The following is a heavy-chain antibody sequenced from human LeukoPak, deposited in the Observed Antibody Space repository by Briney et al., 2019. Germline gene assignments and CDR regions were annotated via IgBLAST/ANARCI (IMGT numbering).Heavy chain of an antibody. V-gene: IGHV1-18*01. J-gene: IGHJ6*03. CDR1: GYTFTIYG. CDR2: ISAYNGNT. Sequence: ASVKLSCKASGYTFTIYGISWGRQAPGPGLEWMGWISAYNGNTNYAKKLQGRVTMTTDTSTSTAYMELRSLRSADTAVYYCARDPETAMANYYYYMDVWGKGTTVTVSS. CDR3: ARDPETAMANYYYYMDV. D-gene: IGHD5-18*01.